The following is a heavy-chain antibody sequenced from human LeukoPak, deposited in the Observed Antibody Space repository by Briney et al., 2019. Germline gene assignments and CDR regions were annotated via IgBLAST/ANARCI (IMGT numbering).Heavy chain of an antibody. CDR3: ARHFAFSYYYMDV. J-gene: IGHJ6*03. CDR2: IYYSGST. CDR1: GRSISSYY. V-gene: IGHV4-59*08. Sequence: SETLSLTCTVSGRSISSYYWSWIRQPPGKGLEWIGYIYYSGSTNYNPSLKSRVTISVDTSKNQFSLKLSSVTAADTAVYYCARHFAFSYYYMDVWGKGTTVTVSS.